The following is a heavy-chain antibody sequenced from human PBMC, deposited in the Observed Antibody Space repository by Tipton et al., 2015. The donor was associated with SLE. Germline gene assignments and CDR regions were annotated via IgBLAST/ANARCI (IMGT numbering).Heavy chain of an antibody. CDR1: GGSFSGYY. V-gene: IGHV4-34*01. D-gene: IGHD3-22*01. Sequence: TLSLTCAVYGGSFSGYYWSWIRQPPGKGLGWIGEINHSGSTHYNPSLESRVTILVDTSKNQFSLKLSSVTAADTAVYYCASSASSGYYYYMDVWGKGTTVTVSS. CDR2: INHSGST. J-gene: IGHJ6*03. CDR3: ASSASSGYYYYMDV.